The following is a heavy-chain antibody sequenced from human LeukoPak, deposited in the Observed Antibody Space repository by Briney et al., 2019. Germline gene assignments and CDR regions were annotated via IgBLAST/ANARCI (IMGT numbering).Heavy chain of an antibody. J-gene: IGHJ4*02. V-gene: IGHV1-69*13. Sequence: ASVKVSCKASGGTFRSYAISWVRQAPGQGLEWMGGIIPIFGTANYAQKFQGRVTITADESTSTAYMELSSLRSEDTAVYYCASTSSSVVVVAATLQGFDYWGQGTLVTVSS. CDR3: ASTSSSVVVVAATLQGFDY. D-gene: IGHD2-15*01. CDR2: IIPIFGTA. CDR1: GGTFRSYA.